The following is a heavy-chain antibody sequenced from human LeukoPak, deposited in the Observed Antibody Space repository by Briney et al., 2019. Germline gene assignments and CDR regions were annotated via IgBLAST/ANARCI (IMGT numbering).Heavy chain of an antibody. CDR3: AKDKVRLGYDAFDY. CDR2: ISWNSGSI. CDR1: GFTFDDYA. V-gene: IGHV3-9*01. J-gene: IGHJ4*02. Sequence: GGSLRLSCAASGFTFDDYAMHWVRQAPGKGLEWVSGISWNSGSIGYADSVKGRFTISRDSAKNSLYLQMNSLRAEDTALYYCAKDKVRLGYDAFDYWGQGTLVTVSS. D-gene: IGHD5-12*01.